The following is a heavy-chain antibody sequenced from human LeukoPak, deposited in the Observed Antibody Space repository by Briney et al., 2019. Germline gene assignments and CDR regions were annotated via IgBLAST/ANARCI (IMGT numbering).Heavy chain of an antibody. J-gene: IGHJ4*02. D-gene: IGHD2-2*01. Sequence: ASVKVSCKASGYTFTGYYMHWVRQAPGQGLEWMGWINPNSGGTNYAQKFQGWVTMTRNTSISTAYMELSSLRSEDTAVYYCARRCSSTSCPDDYWGQGTLVTVSS. CDR2: INPNSGGT. CDR3: ARRCSSTSCPDDY. CDR1: GYTFTGYY. V-gene: IGHV1-2*04.